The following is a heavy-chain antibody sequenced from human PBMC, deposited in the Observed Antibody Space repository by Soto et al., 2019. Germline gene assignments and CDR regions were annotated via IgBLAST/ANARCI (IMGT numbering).Heavy chain of an antibody. CDR2: ISAYNGNT. CDR1: GYTFTSYG. CDR3: ARAVYGDYHPYYYYGMDV. J-gene: IGHJ6*02. Sequence: ASVKVSCKASGYTFTSYGISWVRQAPGQGLEWMGWISAYNGNTNYAQKLQGRVTMTTDTSTSTAYMELGSLRSDDTAVYYCARAVYGDYHPYYYYGMDVRGQGTTVTV. V-gene: IGHV1-18*01. D-gene: IGHD4-17*01.